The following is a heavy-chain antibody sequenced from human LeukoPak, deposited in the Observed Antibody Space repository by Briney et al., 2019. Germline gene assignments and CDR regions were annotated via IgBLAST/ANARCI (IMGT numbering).Heavy chain of an antibody. CDR2: INEDGSKK. CDR1: GFTLTNSW. D-gene: IGHD3-16*01. V-gene: IGHV3-7*01. Sequence: SGGSLRLSCAASGFTLTNSWMIWVRQAPGKGLEWVANINEDGSKKYYVGSVEGRFTISRDNAKNSVFLQMNSLRADDTAMYYCESSSYSYAASWGQGTLVTVSS. CDR3: ESSSYSYAAS. J-gene: IGHJ5*02.